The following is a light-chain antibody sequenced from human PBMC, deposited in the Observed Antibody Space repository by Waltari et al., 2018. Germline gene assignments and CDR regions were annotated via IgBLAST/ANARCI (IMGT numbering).Light chain of an antibody. J-gene: IGKJ2*01. CDR1: HDISNY. Sequence: DIQMTQSPSSLSASVGDRVTITCQASHDISNYLNWYQQKPGKAPKLLIYDASNLETGVPSRFSGSGSGTDFSFNISSLQPEDIATYYCQQFDNLVYTFGQGNKLEIK. V-gene: IGKV1-33*01. CDR2: DAS. CDR3: QQFDNLVYT.